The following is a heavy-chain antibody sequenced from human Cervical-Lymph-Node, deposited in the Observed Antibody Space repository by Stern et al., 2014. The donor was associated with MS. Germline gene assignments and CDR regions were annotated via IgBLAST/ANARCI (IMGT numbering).Heavy chain of an antibody. J-gene: IGHJ6*02. CDR1: GDSITSYY. CDR3: ARGKSIAGRAYFYYGLDV. V-gene: IGHV4-59*08. D-gene: IGHD6-6*01. CDR2: TYYSGST. Sequence: QVQLQESGPGLAKTSETLSLTCTVSGDSITSYYWSWIRQPPGKGLEFIGYTYYSGSTNYNPSLKSRVTISLDTSKTQIPLEQSSVTAADTAVYFCARGKSIAGRAYFYYGLDVWGQGTTVTVSS.